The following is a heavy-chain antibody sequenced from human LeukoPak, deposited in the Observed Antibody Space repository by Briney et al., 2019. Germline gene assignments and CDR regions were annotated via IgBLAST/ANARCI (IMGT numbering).Heavy chain of an antibody. CDR2: IYENGGTT. J-gene: IGHJ4*02. D-gene: IGHD4-23*01. Sequence: GGSLRLSCVGSGFTFRSHAMSWVRQAPEKGLEFVSGIYENGGTTYYADSVKGRFSISRDNSKDTLYLQMNSLRAQDTAVYYCAKYDYGGNPNEYYFDYWGQGTLVTVSS. CDR3: AKYDYGGNPNEYYFDY. V-gene: IGHV3-23*01. CDR1: GFTFRSHA.